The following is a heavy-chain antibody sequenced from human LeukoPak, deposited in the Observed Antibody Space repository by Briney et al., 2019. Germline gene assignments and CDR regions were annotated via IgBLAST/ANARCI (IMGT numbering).Heavy chain of an antibody. V-gene: IGHV4-59*08. CDR1: GGSISSYY. CDR3: ARLPRITMIVEDY. J-gene: IGHJ4*02. Sequence: KPSETLSLTCTVSGGSISSYYWNWIRQPPGKGLEWIGYIYYSGSTNYNPSLKSRVTISVDTSKNQFSLKLSSVTAADTAVYYCARLPRITMIVEDYWGQGTLVTVSS. D-gene: IGHD3-22*01. CDR2: IYYSGST.